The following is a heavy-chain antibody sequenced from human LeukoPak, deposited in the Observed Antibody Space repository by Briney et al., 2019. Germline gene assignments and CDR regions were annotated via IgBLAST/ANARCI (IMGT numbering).Heavy chain of an antibody. V-gene: IGHV1-69*06. CDR3: ARGGPYCGGDCYGTDDAFDI. Sequence: ASVKVSCKASGGTFSSYAISWVRQAPGQGLEWMGGIIPIFGTANYAQKFQGRVTITADKSTSTAYMELSSLRSEDTAVYYCARGGPYCGGDCYGTDDAFDIWGQGTMVTVSS. CDR1: GGTFSSYA. D-gene: IGHD2-21*02. J-gene: IGHJ3*02. CDR2: IIPIFGTA.